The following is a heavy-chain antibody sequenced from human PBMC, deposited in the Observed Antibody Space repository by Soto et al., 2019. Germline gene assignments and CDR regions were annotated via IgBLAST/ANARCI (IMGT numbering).Heavy chain of an antibody. CDR1: GFTFSDYY. V-gene: IGHV3-72*01. CDR2: TRNKASSYTT. D-gene: IGHD1-26*01. CDR3: ARDTGGSYDY. J-gene: IGHJ4*02. Sequence: EVQLVESGGGLVQPGGSLRLSCAASGFTFSDYYMDWVRQVPGKGLEWVGRTRNKASSYTTEYVPSVRGRFSISRDASKDSMYLQMNSLKNEDTAVYYCARDTGGSYDYWGQGALVTISS.